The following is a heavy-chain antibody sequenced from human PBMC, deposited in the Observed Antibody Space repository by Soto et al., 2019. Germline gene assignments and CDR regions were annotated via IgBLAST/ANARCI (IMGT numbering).Heavy chain of an antibody. Sequence: SEALSLTCSVSGDSISNSRFYWAWIRQPPGEGLEWIGSIYHTGNAYYNPSLKSRVTIFVDTSKNQFSLKLTSVTAADTALYYCARDYFDSSDYTTNWFDPWGQGTLVTVSS. CDR3: ARDYFDSSDYTTNWFDP. D-gene: IGHD3-22*01. CDR1: GDSISNSRFY. J-gene: IGHJ5*02. CDR2: IYHTGNA. V-gene: IGHV4-39*01.